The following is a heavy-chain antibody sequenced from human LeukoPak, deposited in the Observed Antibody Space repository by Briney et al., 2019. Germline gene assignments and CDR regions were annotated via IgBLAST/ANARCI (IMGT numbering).Heavy chain of an antibody. CDR3: ARGAYYYDSSGSGGAFDI. V-gene: IGHV3-21*01. D-gene: IGHD3-22*01. CDR2: ISSSSSYI. J-gene: IGHJ3*02. Sequence: PGGSLRLSCAASGFTFSSYSMNWVRQAPGKGLEWVSSISSSSSYIYYADSVKGRFTISRDNAKNSLYLQMNSLRAEDTAVYYCARGAYYYDSSGSGGAFDIWGQGTMVTVSS. CDR1: GFTFSSYS.